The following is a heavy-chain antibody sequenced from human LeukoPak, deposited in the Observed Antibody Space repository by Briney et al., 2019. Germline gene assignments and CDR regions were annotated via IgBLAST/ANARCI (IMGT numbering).Heavy chain of an antibody. Sequence: SQTLSLTCAISGDSVSRALAGWSWIRQSPSRGLEWLGRTYYASKWSYDYAVSVKSRISINPDTSQNQFSLHLNSVTPEDTAVYYCVRQASWSFGWCFDLWGRGTLVTVSS. CDR1: GDSVSRALAG. CDR2: TYYASKWSY. CDR3: VRQASWSFGWCFDL. V-gene: IGHV6-1*01. D-gene: IGHD3-10*01. J-gene: IGHJ2*01.